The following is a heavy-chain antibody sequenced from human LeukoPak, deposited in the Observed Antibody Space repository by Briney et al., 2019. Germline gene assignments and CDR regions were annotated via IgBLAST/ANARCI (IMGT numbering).Heavy chain of an antibody. D-gene: IGHD3-3*01. CDR2: IYTSGST. V-gene: IGHV4-4*07. Sequence: SETLSLTCTVSGGSISSYYWSWIRQPAGKGLEWIGRIYTSGSTNYNPSPKSRVTMSVDTSKNQFSLKLSSVTAADTAVYYCARYLYDFWSGHTPTNWFDPWGQGTLVTVSS. CDR1: GGSISSYY. CDR3: ARYLYDFWSGHTPTNWFDP. J-gene: IGHJ5*02.